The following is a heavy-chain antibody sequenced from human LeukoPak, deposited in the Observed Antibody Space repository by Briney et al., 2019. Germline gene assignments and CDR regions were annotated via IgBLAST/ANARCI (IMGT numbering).Heavy chain of an antibody. CDR1: GFPFGSYG. CDR3: AIMHGYYDGSGYWVQ. V-gene: IGHV3-23*01. D-gene: IGHD3-22*01. Sequence: PGGSLRLSFAASGFPFGSYGMSWVRQAPGKGLEWVSFITPNGDRTSYADSVEGRFTISRDNPRNTLYMQMNSLRDEDTALYYCAIMHGYYDGSGYWVQWGQGTLVTVSS. J-gene: IGHJ1*01. CDR2: ITPNGDRT.